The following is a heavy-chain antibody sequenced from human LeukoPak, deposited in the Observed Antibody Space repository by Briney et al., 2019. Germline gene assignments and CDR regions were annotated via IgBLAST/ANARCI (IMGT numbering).Heavy chain of an antibody. V-gene: IGHV4-59*07. CDR3: GRGEGQAVSAFDS. Sequence: SDTLSLTCTVSGGSISSLYWSWIRQPPGKGLEWIGYIYYTGSTNYNPSLKGQATMSVEMSRNQFSLRLGSVTAADRAGNYWGRGEGQAVSAFDSWGQGVLVTVSS. D-gene: IGHD2-15*01. CDR2: IYYTGST. J-gene: IGHJ4*02. CDR1: GGSISSLY.